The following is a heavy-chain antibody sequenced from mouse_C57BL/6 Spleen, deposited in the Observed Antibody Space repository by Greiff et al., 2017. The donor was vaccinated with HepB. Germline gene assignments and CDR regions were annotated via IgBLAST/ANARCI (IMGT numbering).Heavy chain of an antibody. J-gene: IGHJ2*01. CDR1: GFTFSSYA. CDR3: ARDLYYGSSYGGYFDY. Sequence: EVKLVESGGGLVKPGGSLKLSCAASGFTFSSYAMSWVRQTPEKRLEWVATISDGGSYTYYPDNVKGRFTISRDNAKNNLYLQMSHLKSEDTAMYYCARDLYYGSSYGGYFDYWGQGTTLTVSS. V-gene: IGHV5-4*01. CDR2: ISDGGSYT. D-gene: IGHD1-1*01.